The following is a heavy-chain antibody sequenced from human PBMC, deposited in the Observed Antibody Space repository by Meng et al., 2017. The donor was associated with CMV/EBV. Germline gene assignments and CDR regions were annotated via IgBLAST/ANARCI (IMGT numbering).Heavy chain of an antibody. V-gene: IGHV1-69*05. CDR2: IIPIFGTA. Sequence: SVKVSCKASGGTFSSYAISWVRQAPGQGLEWMGGIIPIFGTANCAQKFQGRVTITTDESTSTAYMELSSLRSEDTAVYYCARGGYSYGNYYYYGMDVWGQGTTVTVSS. CDR3: ARGGYSYGNYYYYGMDV. CDR1: GGTFSSYA. D-gene: IGHD5-18*01. J-gene: IGHJ6*02.